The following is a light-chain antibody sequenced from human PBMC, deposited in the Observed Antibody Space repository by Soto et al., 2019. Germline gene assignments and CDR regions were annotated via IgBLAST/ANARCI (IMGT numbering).Light chain of an antibody. CDR3: QQYDNWPPLT. CDR2: GAS. Sequence: IMTQSPATLSVSPGERATLSCMASQTISTNLAWYQQKPGLAPRLLIYGASTRATGVPARFSGSGSGTEFALTISNLQSEDFAVYYCQQYDNWPPLTFGQGTKVDI. J-gene: IGKJ1*01. V-gene: IGKV3-15*01. CDR1: QTISTN.